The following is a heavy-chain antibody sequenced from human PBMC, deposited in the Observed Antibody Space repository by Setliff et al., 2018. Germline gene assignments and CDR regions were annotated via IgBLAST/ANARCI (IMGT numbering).Heavy chain of an antibody. Sequence: ASVKVSCKASGYTFTNYYINWVRQAPGQGLEWMGIINPRAGTTSYAQKLQGRVTMTRDTSANTVYMELSSLRSEDTAVYYCARGGSPDCSTAGCRYGDYVYWGQGTQVTVSS. D-gene: IGHD2-2*01. V-gene: IGHV1-46*03. CDR1: GYTFTNYY. J-gene: IGHJ4*02. CDR2: INPRAGTT. CDR3: ARGGSPDCSTAGCRYGDYVY.